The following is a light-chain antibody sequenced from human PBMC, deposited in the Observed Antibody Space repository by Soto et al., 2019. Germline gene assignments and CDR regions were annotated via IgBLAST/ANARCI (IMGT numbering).Light chain of an antibody. CDR1: SSDVGGYDH. CDR2: DVT. CDR3: SSYTNKDTLL. Sequence: QSALTQPASVSGSPGQSITISCTGTSSDVGGYDHVSWYQHHPGKAPKLIIYDVTVRPSGISPRFSGSKSDNTASLAVSGLQPEDEADYYCSSYTNKDTLLFGGGTKVTIL. J-gene: IGLJ3*02. V-gene: IGLV2-14*03.